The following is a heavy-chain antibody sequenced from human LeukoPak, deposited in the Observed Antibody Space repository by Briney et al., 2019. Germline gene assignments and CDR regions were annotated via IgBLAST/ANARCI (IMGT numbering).Heavy chain of an antibody. D-gene: IGHD3-3*01. J-gene: IGHJ4*02. Sequence: GGSLRLSCAASGFTFSSYAMSWVRQAPGKGVEWVSAISGSGGSTYYADSVKGRFTISRDNSKNTLYLQMNSLRAEDTAVYYCAKGLRFLEWLLLPLTPFDYWGQGTLVTVSS. CDR3: AKGLRFLEWLLLPLTPFDY. V-gene: IGHV3-23*01. CDR1: GFTFSSYA. CDR2: ISGSGGST.